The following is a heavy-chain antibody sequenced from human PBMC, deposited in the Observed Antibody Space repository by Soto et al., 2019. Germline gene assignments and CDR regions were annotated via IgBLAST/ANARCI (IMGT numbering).Heavy chain of an antibody. CDR1: GFTFSNYW. D-gene: IGHD2-15*01. J-gene: IGHJ4*02. V-gene: IGHV3-74*01. CDR2: IDSDGSRI. Sequence: EVQLVESGGGLVQPGESLRLSCAASGFTFSNYWMHWVRQAPGKGLVWVSRIDSDGSRITYADFVKGRFNISRDNAKNTVYLHMNSLTAEDTAVYYCVRTSLVVAVATRDDSWGQGTLVTVSS. CDR3: VRTSLVVAVATRDDS.